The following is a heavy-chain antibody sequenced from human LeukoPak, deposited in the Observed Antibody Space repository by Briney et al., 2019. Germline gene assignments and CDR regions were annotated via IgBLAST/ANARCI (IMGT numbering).Heavy chain of an antibody. D-gene: IGHD2-2*01. CDR1: GGSFSGYY. Sequence: SETLSLTCAVYGGSFSGYYWSWIRQPPGKGLEWIGEINHSGSTNYNPSLKSRVTISVDTSKNQFSLKLSSVTAADTAVYYCARKSDQLLTNWFDPWGQGTLVTVSS. CDR3: ARKSDQLLTNWFDP. CDR2: INHSGST. V-gene: IGHV4-34*01. J-gene: IGHJ5*02.